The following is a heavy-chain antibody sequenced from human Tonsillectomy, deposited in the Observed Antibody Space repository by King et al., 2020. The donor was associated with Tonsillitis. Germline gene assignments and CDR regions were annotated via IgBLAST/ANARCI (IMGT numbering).Heavy chain of an antibody. CDR3: ARIKLGAPPQDVFDV. V-gene: IGHV3-7*01. CDR2: IRQDGNSK. CDR1: GFTISNYW. J-gene: IGHJ3*01. Sequence: VQLVESGGGLVQPGGSLRLSCAASGFTISNYWMSWVRQAPGKGLEWVANIRQDGNSKYYVDSVKGRFTISRDNAKNSLYLQTNSLRVEDTAVYFCARIKLGAPPQDVFDVGGLGTLVTVSS. D-gene: IGHD1-26*01.